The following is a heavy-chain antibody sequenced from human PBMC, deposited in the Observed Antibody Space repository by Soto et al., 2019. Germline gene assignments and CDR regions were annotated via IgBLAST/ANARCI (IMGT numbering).Heavy chain of an antibody. D-gene: IGHD2-15*01. Sequence: SETLSLTCTVPGGFIRRTSYYWTWIRQPPGKGLEWIGSIFFNGSPDYNPSLQSRVTISVDTSKNQFSLRLSSVTAADTAVYFCTRRMTLSASPSWGQAILVTLSS. CDR2: IFFNGSP. CDR1: GGFIRRTSYY. CDR3: TRRMTLSASPS. V-gene: IGHV4-39*07. J-gene: IGHJ5*02.